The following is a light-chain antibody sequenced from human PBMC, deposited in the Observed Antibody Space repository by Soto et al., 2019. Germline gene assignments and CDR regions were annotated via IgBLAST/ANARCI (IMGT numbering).Light chain of an antibody. V-gene: IGKV3-15*01. CDR2: DAS. CDR3: QQYYRWPPWT. CDR1: ESVRNY. Sequence: VMTQSPATLSVSPGERVTLSCRASESVRNYLAWYQQKPGQSPRLLIYDASTRATGIPARFSSTGSGTEFSLTISSLQSEDFAVYYCQQYYRWPPWTFGQGTKVEVK. J-gene: IGKJ1*01.